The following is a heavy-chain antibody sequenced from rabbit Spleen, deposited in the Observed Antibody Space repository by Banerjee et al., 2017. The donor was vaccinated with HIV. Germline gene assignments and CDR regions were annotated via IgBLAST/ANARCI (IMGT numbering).Heavy chain of an antibody. V-gene: IGHV1S45*01. Sequence: QEQLEESGGDLVKPEGSLTLTCTAYGVSFSFSNYMCWVRQAPGKGLEWIGCVDVGSSCFTYFANWAKGRFTISKTSSTTVTLKMTSLTAADTATYFCARDTATSFSSYGMDLWGPGTLVTVS. J-gene: IGHJ6*01. CDR3: ARDTATSFSSYGMDL. CDR2: VDVGSSCFT. CDR1: GVSFSFSNY. D-gene: IGHD1-1*01.